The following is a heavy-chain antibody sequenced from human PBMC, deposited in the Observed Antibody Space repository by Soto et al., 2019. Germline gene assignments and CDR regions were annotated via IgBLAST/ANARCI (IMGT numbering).Heavy chain of an antibody. CDR3: ARDPGSSAFDI. Sequence: EAQLVESGGGLVQPGGSLRLSCAASGFTFSSYWVSWVRQTPGRGLEFVANINQDGSVKNHMDSVKGRFTISRDNAEKSLFLQMNSLRVDDTALYYCARDPGSSAFDIWGHGTMVTDS. J-gene: IGHJ3*02. V-gene: IGHV3-7*04. D-gene: IGHD6-13*01. CDR2: INQDGSVK. CDR1: GFTFSSYW.